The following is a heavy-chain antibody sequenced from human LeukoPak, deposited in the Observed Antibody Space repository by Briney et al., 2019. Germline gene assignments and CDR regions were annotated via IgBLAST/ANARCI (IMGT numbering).Heavy chain of an antibody. CDR2: IYYSGST. J-gene: IGHJ3*02. CDR3: ARMGGRRVDAFDI. CDR1: GGSISSYY. Sequence: SETLSLTCTVSGGSISSYYWSWIRQPPGKGLEWIGYIYYSGSTNYNPSLESRVTISVDTSKNQFSLKLSSVTAADTAVYYCARMGGRRVDAFDIWGQGTMVTVS. D-gene: IGHD1-14*01. V-gene: IGHV4-59*08.